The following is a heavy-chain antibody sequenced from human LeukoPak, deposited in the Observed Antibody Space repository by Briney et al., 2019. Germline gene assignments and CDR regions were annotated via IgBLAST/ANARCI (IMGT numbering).Heavy chain of an antibody. CDR2: FYNGLNT. CDR3: ARVGSGNTYGYADY. CDR1: GLTVSSNY. D-gene: IGHD5-18*01. V-gene: IGHV3-66*01. Sequence: GGSLRLSCAAAGLTVSSNYMTWVRQAPGEGLEWVSVFYNGLNTCYADSVKGRFTTSRDNSKNTLYLQMNSLRVEDTAVYFCARVGSGNTYGYADYWGQGTLVTVSS. J-gene: IGHJ4*02.